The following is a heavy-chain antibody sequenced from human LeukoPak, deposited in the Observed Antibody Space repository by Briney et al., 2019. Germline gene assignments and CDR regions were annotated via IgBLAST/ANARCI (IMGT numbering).Heavy chain of an antibody. J-gene: IGHJ2*01. V-gene: IGHV4-59*08. D-gene: IGHD3-22*01. CDR1: GGSISSYY. Sequence: SETLSLTCTVSGGSISSYYWSWIRQPPGKGLEWIGYIYYSGSTNYNPSLKSRVTISVDTSKNQFSLKLSSVTAADTAVYYCARQRKDSSGYYSRSDWYFDLWGRSTLVTVSS. CDR3: ARQRKDSSGYYSRSDWYFDL. CDR2: IYYSGST.